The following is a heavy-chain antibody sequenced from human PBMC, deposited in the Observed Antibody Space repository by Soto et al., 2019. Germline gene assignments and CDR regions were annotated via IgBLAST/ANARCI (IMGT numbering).Heavy chain of an antibody. CDR3: ASLPMVRGPSDF. CDR1: GFTFSTYW. CDR2: INGDGTTT. V-gene: IGHV3-74*01. J-gene: IGHJ4*02. D-gene: IGHD3-10*01. Sequence: GGSLRLSCAASGFTFSTYWMHWVRQAPGQGLMWVSRINGDGTTTQYADSVRGRFTVSRDNAKNSLYLEMSSLRVDDTAVYYCASLPMVRGPSDFWGQGTLVTVSS.